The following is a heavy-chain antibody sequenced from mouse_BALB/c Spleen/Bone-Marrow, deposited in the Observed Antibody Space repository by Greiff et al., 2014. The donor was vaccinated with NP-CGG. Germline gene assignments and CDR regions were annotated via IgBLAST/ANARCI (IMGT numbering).Heavy chain of an antibody. V-gene: IGHV1S81*02. J-gene: IGHJ4*01. Sequence: VQLQQSGAELVKPGASVKLPCKASGYTFTSYWMHWVKQRPGQGLEWIGEINPSNGRTNYNETFKSKATLTVDKSSTTAYMQLNSLTSDDSAVYYCARYGNYDAMDYWGQGTSVTVTS. CDR2: INPSNGRT. CDR3: ARYGNYDAMDY. CDR1: GYTFTSYW. D-gene: IGHD2-1*01.